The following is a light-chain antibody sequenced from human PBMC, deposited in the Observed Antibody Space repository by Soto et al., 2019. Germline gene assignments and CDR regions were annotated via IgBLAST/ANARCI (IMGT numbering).Light chain of an antibody. CDR2: GAS. Sequence: EIVLTQSPGTLSLSPGERATLSCRASQSVSSNYLAWYQQKPGQAPRLLIYGASSRATGIPDRFSGSGSGTDFTLTISRLEPEYFAVYYCQQYGSSPFTFGGGTKVDIK. J-gene: IGKJ4*01. V-gene: IGKV3-20*01. CDR1: QSVSSNY. CDR3: QQYGSSPFT.